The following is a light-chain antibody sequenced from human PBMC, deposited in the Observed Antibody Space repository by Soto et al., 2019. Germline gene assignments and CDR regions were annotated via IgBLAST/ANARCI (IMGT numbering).Light chain of an antibody. V-gene: IGLV1-44*01. CDR3: AAWESSLNAHLL. Sequence: QSVLTQPPSASGTPGQRVTISCSGSSSNIGSNPVNWYQQLPGTAPKLLIYSNNQRPSGVPDRFSGSKSGTSASLAISALQSEDEADYYCAAWESSLNAHLLFGGGTKLTVL. J-gene: IGLJ2*01. CDR1: SSNIGSNP. CDR2: SNN.